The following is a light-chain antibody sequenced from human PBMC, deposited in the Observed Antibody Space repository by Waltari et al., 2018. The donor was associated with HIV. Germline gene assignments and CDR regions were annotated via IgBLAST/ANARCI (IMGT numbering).Light chain of an antibody. CDR2: WAS. V-gene: IGKV4-1*01. CDR3: QQYYSRPPT. J-gene: IGKJ2*01. Sequence: DIVMTQSPDSLAVSVGERATINCKSSQSVFYSSNNKNYLAWYQRKPGQPPKLLIYWASTRESGVPDRFSGSGSGTDFSLTISSLQAEDVAVYYCQQYYSRPPTFGQGTKLEIK. CDR1: QSVFYSSNNKNY.